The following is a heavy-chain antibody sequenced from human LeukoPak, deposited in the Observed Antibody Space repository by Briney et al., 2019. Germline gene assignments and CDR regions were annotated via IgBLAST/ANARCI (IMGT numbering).Heavy chain of an antibody. CDR1: GGSISSHY. Sequence: SETLSLTCTLSGGSISSHYWSWIRQPPGKGLEWIGYIKYSVTTNYNPSLTSRVTISVDQSKNQFSLKLSSVTAADTAVYYCARHEVKYGSGTYPLGTWGQGTLVTVSS. J-gene: IGHJ5*02. CDR3: ARHEVKYGSGTYPLGT. CDR2: IKYSVTT. V-gene: IGHV4-59*08. D-gene: IGHD3-10*01.